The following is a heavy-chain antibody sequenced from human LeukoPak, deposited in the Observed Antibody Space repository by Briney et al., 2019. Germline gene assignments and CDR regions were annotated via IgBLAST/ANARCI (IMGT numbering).Heavy chain of an antibody. D-gene: IGHD6-19*01. Sequence: GGSLRLSCAASGFTFSSYAMHWVRQAPGKGLEWVAVISYDGSNNYYADSVKGRFTISRDNSRNTLYLQMNSLRAEDTAVYYCCSGWYYYYYGMDVWGQGTTVTVSS. V-gene: IGHV3-30-3*01. J-gene: IGHJ6*02. CDR1: GFTFSSYA. CDR2: ISYDGSNN. CDR3: CSGWYYYYYGMDV.